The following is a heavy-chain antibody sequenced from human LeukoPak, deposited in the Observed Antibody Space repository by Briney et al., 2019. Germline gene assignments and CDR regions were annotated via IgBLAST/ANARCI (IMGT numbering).Heavy chain of an antibody. CDR3: ARGGSGTNPFDY. Sequence: ASVKVSCKASGYPYVSSGIIWVRQAPGQGLEWMGWISAYNGNTIYAQKFQGRVTMATDTSTSTAYMELRSLRSDDTAVYYCARGGSGTNPFDYWGQGTLVTVSS. J-gene: IGHJ4*02. V-gene: IGHV1-18*01. CDR1: GYPYVSSG. D-gene: IGHD6-19*01. CDR2: ISAYNGNT.